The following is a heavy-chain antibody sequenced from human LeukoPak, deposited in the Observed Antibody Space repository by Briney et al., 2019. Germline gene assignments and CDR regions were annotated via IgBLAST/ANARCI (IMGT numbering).Heavy chain of an antibody. CDR1: GYTFSGYY. J-gene: IGHJ4*02. V-gene: IGHV1-2*02. Sequence: ASVKVSCKASGYTFSGYYMHWVRQAPGQGLEWVGWMNPNSGGTNYEQKFQGRVTMTRDTSINTAYMELSRLTSDDTAVYYCAREEWLRFSYYFDYWGQGTLVTVSS. CDR2: MNPNSGGT. D-gene: IGHD3-3*01. CDR3: AREEWLRFSYYFDY.